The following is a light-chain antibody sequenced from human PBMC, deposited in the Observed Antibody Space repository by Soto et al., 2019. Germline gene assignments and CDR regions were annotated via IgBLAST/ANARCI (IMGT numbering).Light chain of an antibody. CDR2: NDN. Sequence: QSVLTQPPSASGTPGQGVAISCSGSSSNMGCNTVNWYQHLPGTAPKLLIYNDNQRPSGVPDRFFGSKSGTSASLAITGLQSEDEADYYCAAWDGSLNHILFGGGTKLTVL. CDR1: SSNMGCNT. CDR3: AAWDGSLNHIL. J-gene: IGLJ2*01. V-gene: IGLV1-44*01.